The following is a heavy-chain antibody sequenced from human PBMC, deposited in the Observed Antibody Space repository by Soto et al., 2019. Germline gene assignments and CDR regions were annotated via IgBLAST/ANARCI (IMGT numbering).Heavy chain of an antibody. CDR1: GFTFSSYG. Sequence: QVQLVESGGGVVQPGRSLRLSCAASGFTFSSYGMHWVRQAPGKGLEWVAVISYDGRNKYYADSVKGRFTISRDNSKNKLYLQMNSLRAEDTAVYYCANDLWAGSSWYATYDAFDIWGQGTMVTVSS. CDR3: ANDLWAGSSWYATYDAFDI. D-gene: IGHD6-13*01. CDR2: ISYDGRNK. V-gene: IGHV3-30*18. J-gene: IGHJ3*02.